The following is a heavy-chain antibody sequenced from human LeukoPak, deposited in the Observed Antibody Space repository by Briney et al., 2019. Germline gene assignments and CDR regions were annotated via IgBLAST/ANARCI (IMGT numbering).Heavy chain of an antibody. CDR3: ARSSCGGDCYPYNWFDP. D-gene: IGHD2-21*02. Sequence: SETLSLTCTVSGGSISSYYWSWIRQPPGKGLEWIGYIYYSGSTNYNPSLKSRVTISVDTSKNQFSLKLSSVTAADTAVYYCARSSCGGDCYPYNWFDPWGQGTLVTVSS. J-gene: IGHJ5*02. CDR2: IYYSGST. CDR1: GGSISSYY. V-gene: IGHV4-59*01.